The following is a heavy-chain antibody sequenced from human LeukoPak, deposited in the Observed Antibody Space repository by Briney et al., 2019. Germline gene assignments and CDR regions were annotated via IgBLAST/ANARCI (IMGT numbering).Heavy chain of an antibody. V-gene: IGHV4-34*01. D-gene: IGHD3-10*01. Sequence: SETLSLTCAVYGGSFSGFYWSWIRQPPGKGLGWIGEINHSGSTNYNPSLKSRVTISVDTSKNQFSLKLSSVTAADTAVYYCARVGELLWFGELSPFDYWGQGTLVTASS. CDR1: GGSFSGFY. CDR3: ARVGELLWFGELSPFDY. J-gene: IGHJ4*02. CDR2: INHSGST.